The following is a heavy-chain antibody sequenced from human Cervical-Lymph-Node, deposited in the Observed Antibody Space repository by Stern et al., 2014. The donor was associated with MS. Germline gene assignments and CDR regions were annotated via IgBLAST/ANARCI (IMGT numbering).Heavy chain of an antibody. CDR3: AKDISSGRWEAQYYYGMDV. V-gene: IGHV3-9*01. CDR2: ISWTSGSM. D-gene: IGHD6-19*01. J-gene: IGHJ6*02. Sequence: EVQLVESGGGLVQPGRSLRLSCAGSRFNFDDYAMHWVRQATGRGLEWVSSISWTSGSMEYADSVKGRFTISRDNAKNSLYLQMDSLRVEDTAIYYCAKDISSGRWEAQYYYGMDVWGQGTTVTVSS. CDR1: RFNFDDYA.